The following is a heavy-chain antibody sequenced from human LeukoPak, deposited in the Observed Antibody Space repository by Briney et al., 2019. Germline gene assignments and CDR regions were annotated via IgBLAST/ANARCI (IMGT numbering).Heavy chain of an antibody. J-gene: IGHJ4*02. Sequence: GGSLRLSCVASGFSVSGNYMSWVRQAPGKGLEWVSVLYAGGSTYFADPVKGRFIISRDNSKNTLYLQMNSLRAEDTAVYYCATLARRVTTILDYWGQGTLVTVSS. CDR1: GFSVSGNY. D-gene: IGHD2-21*02. CDR3: ATLARRVTTILDY. CDR2: LYAGGST. V-gene: IGHV3-66*01.